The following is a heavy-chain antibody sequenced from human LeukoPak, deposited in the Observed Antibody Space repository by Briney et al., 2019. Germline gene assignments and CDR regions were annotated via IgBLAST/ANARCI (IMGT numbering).Heavy chain of an antibody. CDR2: ISGSSGST. CDR3: ARGPYCSSTSCYALGAFDI. CDR1: GFTFSSYA. J-gene: IGHJ3*02. D-gene: IGHD2-2*01. Sequence: PGGSLRLSCAASGFTFSSYAMSWVRQAPGKGLEWVSAISGSSGSTYYADSVKGRFTISRDNSKNTLYLQMNSLRAEDTAVYYCARGPYCSSTSCYALGAFDIWGQGTMVTVSS. V-gene: IGHV3-23*01.